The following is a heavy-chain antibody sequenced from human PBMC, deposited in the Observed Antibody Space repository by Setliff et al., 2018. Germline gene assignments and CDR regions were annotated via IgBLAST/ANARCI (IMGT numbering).Heavy chain of an antibody. CDR2: IQQDGSEK. CDR1: GFTFSSYS. J-gene: IGHJ6*03. CDR3: AREKMATNYYYYYMDV. V-gene: IGHV3-7*01. Sequence: PGGSLRLSCADSGFTFSSYSMNWVRQAPGKGLEWVANIQQDGSEKYHVDSVMGRFTISRDNAKNSLYLQMNSLRAEDTAVYYCAREKMATNYYYYYMDVWGKGTTVTVSS. D-gene: IGHD5-12*01.